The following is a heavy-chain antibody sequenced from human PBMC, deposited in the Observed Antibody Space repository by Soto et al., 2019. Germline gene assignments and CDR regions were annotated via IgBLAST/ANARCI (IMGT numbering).Heavy chain of an antibody. D-gene: IGHD6-19*01. J-gene: IGHJ5*02. Sequence: ASVTGSCKASGYTYISYSMRWVRQAPGQRLEWMGWINVGNGNTKYSQNFQGRVTINQDTSASTAYMELSSLTSEDTAVYYCAREKWGSGSRWLDPWGQGTLVTVSS. CDR3: AREKWGSGSRWLDP. CDR1: GYTYISYS. V-gene: IGHV1-3*01. CDR2: INVGNGNT.